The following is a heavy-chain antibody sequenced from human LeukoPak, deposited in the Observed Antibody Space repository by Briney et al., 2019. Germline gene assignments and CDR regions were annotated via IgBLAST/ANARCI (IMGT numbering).Heavy chain of an antibody. CDR2: IYYSGST. CDR3: AGLLYGDYLDY. V-gene: IGHV4-59*08. J-gene: IGHJ4*02. Sequence: SETLSLTCTVSGGSISSYYWSWIRQPPGKGLEWIGYIYYSGSTNYNPSLKSRVTISVDTSKNQFSLKLSSVTAADTAVYYCAGLLYGDYLDYWGQGTLVTVSS. D-gene: IGHD4-17*01. CDR1: GGSISSYY.